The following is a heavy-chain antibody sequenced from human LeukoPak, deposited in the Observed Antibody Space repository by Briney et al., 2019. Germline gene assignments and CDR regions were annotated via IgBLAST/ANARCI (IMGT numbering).Heavy chain of an antibody. V-gene: IGHV3-48*01. CDR3: ATDVHPGNNWFDP. Sequence: GGSLRLSCTASGFTFSTYAMAWVRQAPGKGLEWLSYITSSSKINYADSVKGRFTISRDNAKNSLYLQMNSLRAEDTAVYYCATDVHPGNNWFDPWGQGTLVTVSS. J-gene: IGHJ5*02. D-gene: IGHD1-1*01. CDR2: ITSSSKI. CDR1: GFTFSTYA.